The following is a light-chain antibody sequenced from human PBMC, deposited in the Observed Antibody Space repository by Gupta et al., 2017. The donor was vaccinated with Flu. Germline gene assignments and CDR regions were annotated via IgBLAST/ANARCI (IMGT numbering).Light chain of an antibody. CDR3: KQSLQNPYS. Sequence: DIVMTQSPLSLPVTPGEPASISCRSSQSLLHSNGYNYLDWYLQKPGQSPQLLIYLGSNRVSGVPDRFSGSGSGTDFTLKISRVEAEDVGVYYCKQSLQNPYSFGQGTKVDIK. CDR2: LGS. V-gene: IGKV2-28*01. J-gene: IGKJ2*03. CDR1: QSLLHSNGYNY.